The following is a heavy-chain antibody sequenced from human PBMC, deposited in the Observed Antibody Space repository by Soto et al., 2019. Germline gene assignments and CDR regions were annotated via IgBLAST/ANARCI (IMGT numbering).Heavy chain of an antibody. CDR3: ARGGDFWSGIDY. V-gene: IGHV3-30*04. CDR2: ISYDGRNK. CDR1: GFTFSNYA. D-gene: IGHD3-3*01. Sequence: QVQLVESGGGVVQPGRSLRLSCAASGFTFSNYAIHWVRQAPGKGLEWVAVISYDGRNKCYADSVKGRFTISRDNSKNTLYLQMRSLRAEDTAVYYCARGGDFWSGIDYWGQGTLVTVSS. J-gene: IGHJ4*02.